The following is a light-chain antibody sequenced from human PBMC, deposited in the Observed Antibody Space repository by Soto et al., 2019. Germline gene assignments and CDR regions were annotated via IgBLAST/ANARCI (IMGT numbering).Light chain of an antibody. CDR3: QQRSDWPST. CDR2: DAS. Sequence: DIELTQSPSTLSLSPGDRATLSCRASQSVGSYLGWYQQTPGKAPRLLIYDASNRSTGIPARFSGSGSGTAFTLTISSLEPEDFAVYYCQQRSDWPSTFGGGTKVEIK. CDR1: QSVGSY. J-gene: IGKJ4*01. V-gene: IGKV3-11*01.